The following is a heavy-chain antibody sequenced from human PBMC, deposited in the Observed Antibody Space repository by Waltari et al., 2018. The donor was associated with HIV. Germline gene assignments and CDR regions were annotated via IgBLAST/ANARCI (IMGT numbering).Heavy chain of an antibody. J-gene: IGHJ4*02. CDR3: AREKTRVGTIQLWPHFDY. CDR1: GYTFTSYY. V-gene: IGHV1-46*03. CDR2: ISPSGGST. Sequence: QVQLVQSGAEVKKPGASVKVSCTASGYTFTSYYMHWVRQAPGQGLEWMGIISPSGGSTSYAQKFQGRVTMTRDTSTSTVYMELSSLRSEDTAVYYCAREKTRVGTIQLWPHFDYWGQGTLVTVSS. D-gene: IGHD5-18*01.